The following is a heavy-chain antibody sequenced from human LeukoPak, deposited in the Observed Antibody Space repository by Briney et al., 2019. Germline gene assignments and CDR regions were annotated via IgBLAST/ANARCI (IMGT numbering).Heavy chain of an antibody. D-gene: IGHD2-8*01. J-gene: IGHJ6*02. CDR3: ASPTKTYYYYGMDV. V-gene: IGHV1-18*01. CDR1: GYTFTSYG. Sequence: ASVKVSCKASGYTFTSYGISWVRQAPGQGLEWMGWISAYNGNTNYAQKLQGRVTMTTDTSTSTAYMELRSLRSDDTAVCYCASPTKTYYYYGMDVWGQGTTVTVSS. CDR2: ISAYNGNT.